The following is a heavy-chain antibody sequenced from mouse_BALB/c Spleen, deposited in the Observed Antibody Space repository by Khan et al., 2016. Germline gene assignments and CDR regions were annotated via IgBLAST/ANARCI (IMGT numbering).Heavy chain of an antibody. Sequence: QVQLQQSGAELARPGASVKLSCKASGYTFTSYWMQWVKKGPGQGLEWIGAIYPGDGDIRYTQKFKGKATLTADKSSSTAYMQLTSLASEDSAVYYCGRNGDYGSITWFAYWGQGTLVTVSA. J-gene: IGHJ3*01. CDR1: GYTFTSYW. CDR3: GRNGDYGSITWFAY. D-gene: IGHD1-1*01. CDR2: IYPGDGDI. V-gene: IGHV1-87*01.